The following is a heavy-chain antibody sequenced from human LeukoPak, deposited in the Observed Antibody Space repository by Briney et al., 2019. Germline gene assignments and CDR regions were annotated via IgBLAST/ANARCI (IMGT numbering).Heavy chain of an antibody. CDR3: ARDGSGVRGADKTYYYHYMDV. CDR2: ISSSSSTI. J-gene: IGHJ6*03. Sequence: TGGSLRLSCAASGFTFSSYSMNWVRQAPGKGLEWVSYISSSSSTIYYADSVKGRFTISRDNAKNSLYLQMNSLRAEDTAVYYCARDGSGVRGADKTYYYHYMDVWGKGTTVTVSS. D-gene: IGHD3-10*01. CDR1: GFTFSSYS. V-gene: IGHV3-48*01.